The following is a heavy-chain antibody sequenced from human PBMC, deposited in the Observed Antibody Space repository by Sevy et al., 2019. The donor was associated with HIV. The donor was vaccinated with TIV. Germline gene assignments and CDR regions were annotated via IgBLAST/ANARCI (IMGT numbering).Heavy chain of an antibody. Sequence: GGSLRLSCAASGFTFNLYSMNWVRQAPGKGLEWVSAISGSGGSTYYADSVKGRFTISRDNSKNTLYLQMNSLRAEDTAVYYCAKDGLTIFGVVNYGMDVWGQGTTVTVSS. J-gene: IGHJ6*02. V-gene: IGHV3-23*01. CDR2: ISGSGGST. D-gene: IGHD3-3*01. CDR1: GFTFNLYS. CDR3: AKDGLTIFGVVNYGMDV.